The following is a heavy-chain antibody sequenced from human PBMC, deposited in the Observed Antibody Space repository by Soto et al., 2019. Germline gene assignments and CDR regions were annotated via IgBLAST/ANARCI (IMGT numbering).Heavy chain of an antibody. Sequence: SETLSLTCAVYGGSFSGYYWSWIRQPPGKGLEWIGEINHSGSTNYNPSLKSRATISVDTSKNQFSLKLSSVTAADTAVYYCARVTSYPLQNYYYYGMDVWGQGTTVTVSS. CDR1: GGSFSGYY. CDR3: ARVTSYPLQNYYYYGMDV. CDR2: INHSGST. V-gene: IGHV4-34*01. J-gene: IGHJ6*02. D-gene: IGHD6-6*01.